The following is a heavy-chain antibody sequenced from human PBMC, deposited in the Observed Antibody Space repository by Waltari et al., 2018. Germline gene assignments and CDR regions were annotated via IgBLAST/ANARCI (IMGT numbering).Heavy chain of an antibody. V-gene: IGHV5-51*03. CDR3: ARRDADSSGWYGKMDYYYYGMDV. CDR2: IYPGDSDT. D-gene: IGHD6-19*01. CDR1: GYSFTSYW. J-gene: IGHJ6*02. Sequence: EVQLVQSGAEVKKPGESLKISCKGSGYSFTSYWIGWVRQMPGKGLAWMGIIYPGDSDTSYSPSLQGQVTISADKSISTAYLNRSSLKASDTAMYYCARRDADSSGWYGKMDYYYYGMDVWVQGTTVTVSS.